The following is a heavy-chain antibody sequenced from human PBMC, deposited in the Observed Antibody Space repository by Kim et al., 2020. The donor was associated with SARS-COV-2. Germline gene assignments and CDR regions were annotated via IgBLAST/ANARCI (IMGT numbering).Heavy chain of an antibody. J-gene: IGHJ4*02. Sequence: YRTRLRTRLTISKATSKNQVVLTMTNMDPVDTATYYCARITASSGYGFDYWGQGTLVTVSS. D-gene: IGHD3-22*01. CDR3: ARITASSGYGFDY. V-gene: IGHV2-70*01.